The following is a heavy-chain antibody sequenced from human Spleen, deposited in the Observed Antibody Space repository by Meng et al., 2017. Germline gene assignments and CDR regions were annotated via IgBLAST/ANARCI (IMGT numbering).Heavy chain of an antibody. J-gene: IGHJ4*02. Sequence: QLPLQQWAAGLLQPSETLYLTCVVSGGSFSDNYWSCIRQPPGKGLEWIGEINHSRSTNYNPSLESRATISVDTSQNNLSLKPSSVTAADSAVYYCARGPTTMDHDFDYWGQGTLVTVSS. D-gene: IGHD4-11*01. CDR1: GGSFSDNY. CDR2: INHSRST. V-gene: IGHV4-34*01. CDR3: ARGPTTMDHDFDY.